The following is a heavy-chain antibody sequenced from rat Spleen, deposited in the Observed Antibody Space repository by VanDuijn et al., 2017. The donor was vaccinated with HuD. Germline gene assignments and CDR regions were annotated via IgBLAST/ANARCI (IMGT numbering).Heavy chain of an antibody. D-gene: IGHD5-1*01. V-gene: IGHV5-27*01. J-gene: IGHJ4*01. Sequence: EVQLVESGGGLVQPGRSLKLSCAASGFTFSNYYMAWVRQAPTKGLEWVAYISAGGDNTYYRDSVKGRFTISRDNAKSTLYLQLDSLRSEDTATYYCATVRLGAGNVMDAWGQGASVTVSS. CDR1: GFTFSNYY. CDR3: ATVRLGAGNVMDA. CDR2: ISAGGDNT.